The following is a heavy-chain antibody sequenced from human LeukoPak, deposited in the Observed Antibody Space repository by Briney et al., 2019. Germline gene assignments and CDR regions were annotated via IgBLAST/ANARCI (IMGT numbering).Heavy chain of an antibody. CDR3: AKDIIPPHSSGSAS. CDR1: GFTFDDYV. V-gene: IGHV3-43*02. D-gene: IGHD6-19*01. Sequence: GGSLRLSCAASGFTFDDYVMHWVRQPPGKGLEWVSLIGGNGDSTYYVDSVKGRFTISRDNSKNSLYLQMNSLRSEDTAFYFCAKDIIPPHSSGSASWGQGTLVTVSS. CDR2: IGGNGDST. J-gene: IGHJ5*02.